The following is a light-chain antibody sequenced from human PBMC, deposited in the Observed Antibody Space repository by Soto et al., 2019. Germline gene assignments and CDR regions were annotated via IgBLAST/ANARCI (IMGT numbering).Light chain of an antibody. CDR2: RNN. CDR1: SSNIGSNY. J-gene: IGLJ1*01. Sequence: QSVLTQPPSASGTPGQRVTISCSGSSSNIGSNYVYWYQQLPGTAPKLLIYRNNQRPSGVPDRFSGSNSGTSASLAISGLRSEDEADYYCAAWDDSLSAVVFGTGTKVTV. CDR3: AAWDDSLSAVV. V-gene: IGLV1-47*01.